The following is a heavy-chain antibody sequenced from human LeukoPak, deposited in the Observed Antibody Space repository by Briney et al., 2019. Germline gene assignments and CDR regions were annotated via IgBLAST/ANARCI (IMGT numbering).Heavy chain of an antibody. D-gene: IGHD3-10*01. CDR2: ISYDGSNK. CDR1: GFTFNRCW. J-gene: IGHJ3*02. CDR3: ARERPYGLLGYGAFDI. V-gene: IGHV3-30*03. Sequence: GGSLRLSCVVSGFTFNRCWMNWVRQAPGKGLEWVAVISYDGSNKYYADSVKGRFTISRDNSKNTLYLQMNSLRAEDTAVYYCARERPYGLLGYGAFDIWGQGTMVTVSS.